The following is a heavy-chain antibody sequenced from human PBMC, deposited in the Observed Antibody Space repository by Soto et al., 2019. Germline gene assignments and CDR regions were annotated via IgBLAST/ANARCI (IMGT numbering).Heavy chain of an antibody. J-gene: IGHJ5*01. CDR2: IYPGDSDT. CDR3: AIHRSERYYDLLDF. CDR1: GYSFLSYW. D-gene: IGHD3-22*01. Sequence: GESLKISCKGSGYSFLSYWIGWVRQMPGKGLEWMGIIYPGDSDTRYSPSFQGQVTISVDKSISTAYLQWSSLKASDTAMYYCAIHRSERYYDLLDFWGQGALVTVSS. V-gene: IGHV5-51*01.